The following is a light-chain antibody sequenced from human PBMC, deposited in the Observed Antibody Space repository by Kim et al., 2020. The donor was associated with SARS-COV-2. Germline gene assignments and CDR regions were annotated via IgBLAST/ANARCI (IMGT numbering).Light chain of an antibody. J-gene: IGLJ1*01. CDR1: SSDIGGYNY. V-gene: IGLV2-14*04. CDR3: SSSASSSTYV. CDR2: DVT. Sequence: GQSITISCTGTSSDIGGYNYVSWYQQYPGKAPKLLIDDVTKRPSGVSNRFSGSKSGITASLTISGLQAEDEADYYCSSSASSSTYVFGIGTKVTVL.